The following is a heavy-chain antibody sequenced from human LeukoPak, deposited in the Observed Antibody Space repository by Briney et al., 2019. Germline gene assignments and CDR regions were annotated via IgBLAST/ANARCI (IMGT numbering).Heavy chain of an antibody. CDR3: AKDSSSWYYFDY. CDR1: GFTFSSYA. J-gene: IGHJ4*02. Sequence: PGGSLRLSCAASGFTFSSYAMSCVRQAPGKGLEWVSAISGSGGSTYYADSVKGRFTISRDNSKNTLYLQMNSLRAEDTAVYYCAKDSSSWYYFDYWGQGTLVTVSS. CDR2: ISGSGGST. V-gene: IGHV3-23*01. D-gene: IGHD6-13*01.